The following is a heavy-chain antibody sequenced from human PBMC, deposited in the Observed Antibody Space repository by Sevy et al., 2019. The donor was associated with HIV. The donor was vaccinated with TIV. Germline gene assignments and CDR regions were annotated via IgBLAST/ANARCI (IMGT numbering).Heavy chain of an antibody. J-gene: IGHJ4*02. CDR1: GFSFNKYG. CDR3: AKDRASLGYCSGGSCYFTILDY. D-gene: IGHD2-15*01. V-gene: IGHV3-30*18. CDR2: ISYDGSNK. Sequence: GGSLRLSCAASGFSFNKYGMHWVRQAPGEGLEWVAVISYDGSNKYYADSVKGRFTISRDNSKNTLYLQMNSLRAEDTAVYYCAKDRASLGYCSGGSCYFTILDYWGQGTLVTVSS.